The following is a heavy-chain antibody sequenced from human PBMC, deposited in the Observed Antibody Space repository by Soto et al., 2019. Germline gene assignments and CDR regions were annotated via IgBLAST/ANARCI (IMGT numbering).Heavy chain of an antibody. V-gene: IGHV4-59*01. Sequence: PSETLSLTCTVSGGSISSYDWSWIRQPPGKGLEWIGYIYYSGSTNYNPSLKSRVTISVDTSKNQFSLKLSSVTAADTAVYYCAREGSYKNYYYYGMDVWGQGTTVTVSS. J-gene: IGHJ6*02. CDR2: IYYSGST. CDR1: GGSISSYD. D-gene: IGHD5-18*01. CDR3: AREGSYKNYYYYGMDV.